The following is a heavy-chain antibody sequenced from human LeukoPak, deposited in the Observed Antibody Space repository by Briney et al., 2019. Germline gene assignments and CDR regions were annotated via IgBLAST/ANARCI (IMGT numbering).Heavy chain of an antibody. CDR3: AKDQGGSGDYFDY. J-gene: IGHJ4*02. CDR1: GFIFSSYG. V-gene: IGHV3-30*02. D-gene: IGHD3-10*01. CDR2: IRYDGSET. Sequence: GGSLRLSCAASGFIFSSYGMHWVRQAPDKGLEWVAFIRYDGSETYYAESVKGRFTISGDNSKNTMCLQMNSLTAEDTAVYYCAKDQGGSGDYFDYWGQGTLVTVSS.